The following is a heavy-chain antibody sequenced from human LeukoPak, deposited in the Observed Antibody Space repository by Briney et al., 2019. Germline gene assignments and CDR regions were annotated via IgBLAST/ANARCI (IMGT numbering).Heavy chain of an antibody. CDR1: GFTFSSYA. CDR3: AKDVGDDFWSGYYPEYFQH. V-gene: IGHV3-23*01. J-gene: IGHJ1*01. Sequence: GGSLRLSCAAPGFTFSSYAMSWVRQAPGKGLEWVSAISGSGGSTYYADSVKGRFTISRDNSKNTLYLQMNSLRAEDTAVYYCAKDVGDDFWSGYYPEYFQHWGQGTLVTVSS. D-gene: IGHD3-3*01. CDR2: ISGSGGST.